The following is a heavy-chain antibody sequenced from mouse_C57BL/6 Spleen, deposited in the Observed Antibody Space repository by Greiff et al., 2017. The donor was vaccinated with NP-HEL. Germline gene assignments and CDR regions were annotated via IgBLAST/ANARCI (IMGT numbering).Heavy chain of an antibody. D-gene: IGHD2-14*01. V-gene: IGHV5-16*01. CDR1: GFTFSDYY. J-gene: IGHJ4*01. Sequence: EVKLVESEGGLVQPGSSMKLSCTASGFTFSDYYMAWVRQVPEKGLEWVANINYDGSSTYYLDSLKSRFIISRDNAKNILYLQMSSLKSEDTATYYCARDRGYDGLYYYAMDYWGQGTSVTVSS. CDR2: INYDGSST. CDR3: ARDRGYDGLYYYAMDY.